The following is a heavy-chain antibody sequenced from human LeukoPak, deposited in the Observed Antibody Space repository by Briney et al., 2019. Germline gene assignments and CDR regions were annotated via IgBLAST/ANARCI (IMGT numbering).Heavy chain of an antibody. J-gene: IGHJ4*02. CDR2: VWYDGSSI. D-gene: IGHD5-12*01. CDR1: GFTFSTYG. Sequence: PGGSLRLSCAASGFTFSTYGMHWVRQAPGKGLEWVAVVWYDGSSIHYVDSVKGRFTISRDNAKNSLFLQMNSLRDEDTAVYYCASGFSSSPYFDYWGQGTLVTVSS. V-gene: IGHV3-33*03. CDR3: ASGFSSSPYFDY.